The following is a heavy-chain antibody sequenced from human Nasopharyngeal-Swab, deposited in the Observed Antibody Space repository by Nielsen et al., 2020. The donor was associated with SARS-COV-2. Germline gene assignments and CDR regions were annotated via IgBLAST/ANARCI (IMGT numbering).Heavy chain of an antibody. Sequence: SETLSLTFAVSGASISSGNWWTWVRQPPEKGLEWIGEIFHSGTTYYNPSLKSRVTISMDNSKNQFFLDVTSVTAADTAVYYCARVPAGCSSSSCYLVDWGQGTLVIVSS. J-gene: IGHJ4*02. D-gene: IGHD2-2*01. CDR1: GASISSGNW. CDR2: IFHSGTT. CDR3: ARVPAGCSSSSCYLVD. V-gene: IGHV4-4*02.